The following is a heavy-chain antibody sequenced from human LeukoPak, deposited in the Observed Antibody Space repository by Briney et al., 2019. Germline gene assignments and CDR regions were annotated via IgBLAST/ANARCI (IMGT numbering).Heavy chain of an antibody. CDR2: TYYKSKWYN. J-gene: IGHJ3*02. Sequence: SQTLSLTCAISGDSVSSNNATWNWIRQSPSRGLEWLGRTYYKSKWYNDYAVSVKSRITINSDTSKNQFSLQLSSVTPDDTAVYYCARVSSPWSPRDAFDIWGQGTVVTVSS. CDR1: GDSVSSNNAT. CDR3: ARVSSPWSPRDAFDI. D-gene: IGHD1-26*01. V-gene: IGHV6-1*01.